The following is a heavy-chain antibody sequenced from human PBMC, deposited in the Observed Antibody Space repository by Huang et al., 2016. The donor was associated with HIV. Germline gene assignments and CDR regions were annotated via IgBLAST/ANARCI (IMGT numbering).Heavy chain of an antibody. Sequence: QLRESGPGLVTPSETLSLTCSASGTSMTSSTFYWGWFRQPPGRGLEWIGSVYFLGNTYYTPTLKRRFTISIDTAVYFCAREVRSVDTDRPDGYYYRGLDVWGQGTTVIVSS. D-gene: IGHD2-2*03. CDR3: RGLDV. J-gene: IGHJ6*02. CDR2: VYFLGNT. V-gene: IGHV4-39*01. CDR1: GTSMTSSTFY.